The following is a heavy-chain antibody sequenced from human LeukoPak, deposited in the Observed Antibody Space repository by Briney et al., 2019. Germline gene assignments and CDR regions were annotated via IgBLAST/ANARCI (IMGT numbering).Heavy chain of an antibody. D-gene: IGHD6-19*01. CDR2: IKQDGGEK. J-gene: IGHJ3*02. V-gene: IGHV3-7*01. CDR1: GFTFSTYW. Sequence: GGSLRLSCAASGFTFSTYWMSWVRQTPGRGLEWVANIKQDGGEKYYVDSVRGRFTISRDNAKNTLYLQMNSLRVEDTAVYYCATSQTTSGQYGNAFDIWGQATMASVSS. CDR3: ATSQTTSGQYGNAFDI.